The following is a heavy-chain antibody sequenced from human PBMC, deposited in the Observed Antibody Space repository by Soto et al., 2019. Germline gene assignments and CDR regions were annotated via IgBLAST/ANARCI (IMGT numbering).Heavy chain of an antibody. CDR3: ADPVPAATHYEYYHTDV. Sequence: GGSLRLSYAASGFTFGDHAMSWVLQDPGKRLEWVAHISGRGDTTYYADSVKGRFTISRDNFKSTLYLQMNSLRADDTAVYYCADPVPAATHYEYYHTDVWGQGTTVTVSS. D-gene: IGHD2-2*01. CDR2: ISGRGDTT. J-gene: IGHJ6*02. CDR1: GFTFGDHA. V-gene: IGHV3-23*01.